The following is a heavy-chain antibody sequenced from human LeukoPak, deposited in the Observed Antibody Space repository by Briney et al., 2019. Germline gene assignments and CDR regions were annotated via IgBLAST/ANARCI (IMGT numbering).Heavy chain of an antibody. D-gene: IGHD3-10*01. J-gene: IGHJ4*02. CDR2: MNPNAGRT. V-gene: IGHV1-8*01. CDR3: ARLSQTPDYYTLGGYYYLGY. CDR1: RYTFTSYD. Sequence: ASVKVSCKASRYTFTSYDINWVREAAGQGLEWMGWMNPNAGRTGYAQKFQGRITMTRDTSINTAYMELTNLRSEDTAIYYCARLSQTPDYYTLGGYYYLGYWGQGTPVTVSS.